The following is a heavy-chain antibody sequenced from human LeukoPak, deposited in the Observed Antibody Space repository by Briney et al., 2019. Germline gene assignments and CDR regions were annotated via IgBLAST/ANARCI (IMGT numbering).Heavy chain of an antibody. Sequence: GGSLRLSCTASGCTFSNYAMTWVRQAPGKGLEWVSAITYSGDDTYYADSVKGRFTVSRDNSKNTLYLQMNSLRAEDTAVYYCAKDLGVFGVGATLEYWGQGTLVTVSS. CDR2: ITYSGDDT. CDR3: AKDLGVFGVGATLEY. J-gene: IGHJ4*02. V-gene: IGHV3-23*01. CDR1: GCTFSNYA. D-gene: IGHD1-26*01.